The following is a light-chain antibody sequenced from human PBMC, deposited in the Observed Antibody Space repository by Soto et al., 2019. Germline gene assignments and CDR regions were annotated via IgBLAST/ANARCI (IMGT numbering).Light chain of an antibody. J-gene: IGKJ5*01. Sequence: DIGMTQSPDSLAVSLGEKATINCKSSQSVLYTPNNKNYLTWYQQRPGQPPKMLIYLASTREYGVPDRFSGSGSGTDFTLTISNLQAEDVAVYYCQQYFDTPTFGQGTRLEIK. CDR3: QQYFDTPT. CDR2: LAS. V-gene: IGKV4-1*01. CDR1: QSVLYTPNNKNY.